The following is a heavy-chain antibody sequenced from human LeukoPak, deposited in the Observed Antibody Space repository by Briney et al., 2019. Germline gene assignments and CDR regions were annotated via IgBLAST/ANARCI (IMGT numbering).Heavy chain of an antibody. CDR2: INHSGST. J-gene: IGHJ4*02. CDR1: GVSFSGYY. V-gene: IGHV4-34*01. Sequence: SETLSLTCAVYGVSFSGYYWSWIRQPPGKGLEWIGEINHSGSTNYNPSLKSRVTISVDTSKNQFSLKLSSVTAADTAVYYCARGYQEMATIKTYYFDYWGQGTLVTVSS. D-gene: IGHD5-24*01. CDR3: ARGYQEMATIKTYYFDY.